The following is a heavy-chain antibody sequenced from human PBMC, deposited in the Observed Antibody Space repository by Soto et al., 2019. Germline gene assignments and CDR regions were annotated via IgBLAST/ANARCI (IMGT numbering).Heavy chain of an antibody. J-gene: IGHJ6*03. V-gene: IGHV1-18*01. CDR1: GYTFTSYG. CDR3: ARGDYYYYMDV. CDR2: ISTHNGNT. Sequence: QVQLVQSGAEVKKPGASVKVSCKASGYTFTSYGISWVRQAPGQGLEWMGWISTHNGNTKYVQKLQGRVTMTTEISTSTAYMELKSLRSDDTAVDYCARGDYYYYMDVWGKGTTVTVSS.